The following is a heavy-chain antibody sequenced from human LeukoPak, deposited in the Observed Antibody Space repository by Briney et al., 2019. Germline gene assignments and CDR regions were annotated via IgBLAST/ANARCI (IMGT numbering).Heavy chain of an antibody. CDR1: GGSISPYY. V-gene: IGHV4-4*07. Sequence: PSATLTLTCTVSGGSISPYYWNWVRQPAGKGLEWIGRIFTSGITNYNPSFKSRVTMSVDTSKNQFSLNLSSVTAADTAVYYCARESSGTYYNPLGYMDVWGKGTTVTVSS. CDR3: ARESSGTYYNPLGYMDV. CDR2: IFTSGIT. J-gene: IGHJ6*03. D-gene: IGHD3-10*01.